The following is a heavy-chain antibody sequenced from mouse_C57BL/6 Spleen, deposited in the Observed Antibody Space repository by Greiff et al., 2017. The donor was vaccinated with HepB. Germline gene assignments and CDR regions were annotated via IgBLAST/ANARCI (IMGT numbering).Heavy chain of an antibody. CDR1: GFTFSDYY. Sequence: EVNLVESGGGLVQPGGSLKLSCAASGFTFSDYYMYWVRQTPEKRLEWVAYISNGGGSTYYPDTVKGRFTISRDNAKNTLYLQMSRLKSEDTAMYYCARQRRLWYFDVWGTGTTVTVSS. CDR2: ISNGGGST. V-gene: IGHV5-12*01. J-gene: IGHJ1*03. CDR3: ARQRRLWYFDV.